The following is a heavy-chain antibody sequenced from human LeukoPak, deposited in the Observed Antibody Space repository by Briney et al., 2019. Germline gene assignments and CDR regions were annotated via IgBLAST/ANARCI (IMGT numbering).Heavy chain of an antibody. CDR3: ARGDGYDFDY. CDR2: IYYSGST. V-gene: IGHV4-59*01. CDR1: GGSISSYY. Sequence: PSETLSLTCTVSGGSISSYYWSWIRQPPGKGLEWIGYIYYSGSTNYNPSLKSRVTISVDTSKNQFSLKLSSVTAADTAVYYCARGDGYDFDYWGQGTLVTVSS. D-gene: IGHD5-24*01. J-gene: IGHJ4*02.